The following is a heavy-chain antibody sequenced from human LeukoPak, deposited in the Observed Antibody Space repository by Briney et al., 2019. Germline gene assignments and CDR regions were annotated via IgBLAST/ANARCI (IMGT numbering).Heavy chain of an antibody. Sequence: GGSLRLSCAGSGFTFSSYSMNWVRQAPGKGLEWVSSISGRSSFIYYADSVKGRFTISRDNAKNSLYLQMNSLRAEDTAVYYCAREPTTVTTDASFDYWGQGTLVTVSS. CDR3: AREPTTVTTDASFDY. CDR2: ISGRSSFI. D-gene: IGHD4-17*01. CDR1: GFTFSSYS. J-gene: IGHJ4*02. V-gene: IGHV3-21*01.